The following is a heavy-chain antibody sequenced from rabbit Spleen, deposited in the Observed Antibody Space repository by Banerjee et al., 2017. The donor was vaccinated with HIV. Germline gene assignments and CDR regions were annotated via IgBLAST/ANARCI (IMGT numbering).Heavy chain of an antibody. CDR2: IDPVFGTT. D-gene: IGHD4-1*01. Sequence: QDYLVESGGGLVQPGGSLKLSCKASAFDFSSGGVSWVRQAPGKGLEWIGYIDPVFGTTYYASWVNGRFTISSHNGQNTLYLQLNSLTAADTATYFCVREVAAKFNLWGPGTLVTVS. J-gene: IGHJ4*01. V-gene: IGHV1S47*01. CDR1: AFDFSSGG. CDR3: VREVAAKFNL.